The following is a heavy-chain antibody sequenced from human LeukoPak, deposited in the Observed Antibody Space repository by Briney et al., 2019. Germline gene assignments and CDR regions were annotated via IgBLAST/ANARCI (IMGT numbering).Heavy chain of an antibody. D-gene: IGHD1-26*01. CDR1: GSIFTSYW. V-gene: IGHV5-51*01. CDR3: ARRVRVVGATDYFDY. Sequence: PGASLQISCECSGSIFTSYWIGGGRPLAGKGLGGVGIIYPDDSDTRYSPSFQGQVTMSAGKSISTAYLQWSSLRASDTAMYYCARRVRVVGATDYFDYWGQGTLVTVSS. CDR2: IYPDDSDT. J-gene: IGHJ4*02.